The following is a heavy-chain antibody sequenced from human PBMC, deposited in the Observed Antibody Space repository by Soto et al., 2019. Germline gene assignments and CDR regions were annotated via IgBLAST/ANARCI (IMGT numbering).Heavy chain of an antibody. D-gene: IGHD3-10*01. V-gene: IGHV5-51*01. Sequence: VESLTISCKDSGYSFTSYWIVWVLQMPGKGLECMGIIYPGDSDTRYSPSFQGQVTISADKSISTAYLQWSSPKASDTAMYYCARHSYYGSGSYYSYYYYYGMDVWGQGTTVTVSS. CDR3: ARHSYYGSGSYYSYYYYYGMDV. CDR1: GYSFTSYW. J-gene: IGHJ6*01. CDR2: IYPGDSDT.